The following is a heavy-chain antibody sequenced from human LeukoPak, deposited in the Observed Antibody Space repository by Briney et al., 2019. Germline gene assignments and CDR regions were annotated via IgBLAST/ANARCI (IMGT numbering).Heavy chain of an antibody. D-gene: IGHD2/OR15-2a*01. CDR1: GGSFSGYY. CDR2: INHSGST. J-gene: IGHJ6*03. Sequence: SETLSLTCAVYGGSFSGYYWSWIRQPPGKGLEWIGEINHSGSTNYNPSLKGRVTISVDTSKNQLSLRLSSVTAADTAVYYCARGLPTWATGQDYYYYYYMDVWGKGTTVTVSS. CDR3: ARGLPTWATGQDYYYYYYMDV. V-gene: IGHV4-34*01.